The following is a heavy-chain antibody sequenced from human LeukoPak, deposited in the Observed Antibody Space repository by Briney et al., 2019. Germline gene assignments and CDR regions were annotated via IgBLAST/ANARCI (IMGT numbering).Heavy chain of an antibody. CDR1: GFAFSSYS. Sequence: GGSLRLSCAASGFAFSSYSMNWVRQPPGKGLEWVSSISSTSAYIYYADSVKGRFAISRDNAKNSLYLQMNSLRAEDTAVYYCARGGGWDAYYYYGMDVWGQGTTVTVSS. CDR3: ARGGGWDAYYYYGMDV. CDR2: ISSTSAYI. J-gene: IGHJ6*02. V-gene: IGHV3-21*01. D-gene: IGHD6-19*01.